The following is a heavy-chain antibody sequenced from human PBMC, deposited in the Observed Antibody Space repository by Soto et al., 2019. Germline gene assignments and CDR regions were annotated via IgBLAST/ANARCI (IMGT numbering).Heavy chain of an antibody. CDR2: IYFTGNT. D-gene: IGHD6-25*01. J-gene: IGHJ5*02. Sequence: SETLSLTCSASGGSITSSSHFWGWVRQPPGKGLEWIGTIYFTGNTYYTPSLKSRLTMSIDTSKNEFSLRLNAVTAADTAVYYCAGQTFTIAAASYGRSNWFDPWGPGTLVTVSS. CDR3: AGQTFTIAAASYGRSNWFDP. CDR1: GGSITSSSHF. V-gene: IGHV4-39*01.